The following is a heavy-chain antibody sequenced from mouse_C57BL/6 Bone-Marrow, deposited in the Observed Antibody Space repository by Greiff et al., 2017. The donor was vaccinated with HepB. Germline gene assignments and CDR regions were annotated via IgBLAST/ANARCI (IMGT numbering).Heavy chain of an antibody. D-gene: IGHD1-1*01. Sequence: VQLQQSGPELVKPGASVKISCKASGYTFTDYYMNWVKQSHGKSLEWIGDINPNNGGTSYNQKFKGKATLTVDKSSSTAYMELRSLTSEDSAVYYCARWGFTTVVAYYYAMDYWGQGTSVTVSS. J-gene: IGHJ4*01. CDR3: ARWGFTTVVAYYYAMDY. CDR1: GYTFTDYY. V-gene: IGHV1-26*01. CDR2: INPNNGGT.